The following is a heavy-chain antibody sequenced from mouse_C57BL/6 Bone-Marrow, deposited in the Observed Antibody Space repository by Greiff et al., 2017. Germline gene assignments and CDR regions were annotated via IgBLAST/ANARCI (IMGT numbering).Heavy chain of an antibody. D-gene: IGHD2-3*01. Sequence: QVQLQQPGAELVKPGASVKLSCKASGYTFTSYWMHWVQQRPGQGLEWIGMIHPNSGSTNYNEKFKSKATLTVDKSSSTAYIQLSSLTSEDAAVYCCGRESGWLLRLDYWGQGTTLTVSS. CDR3: GRESGWLLRLDY. CDR1: GYTFTSYW. J-gene: IGHJ2*01. V-gene: IGHV1-64*01. CDR2: IHPNSGST.